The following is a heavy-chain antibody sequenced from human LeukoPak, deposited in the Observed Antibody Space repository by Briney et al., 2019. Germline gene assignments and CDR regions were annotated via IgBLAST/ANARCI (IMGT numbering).Heavy chain of an antibody. CDR2: ITPLFGTA. V-gene: IGHV1-69*13. D-gene: IGHD4-11*01. CDR3: ARRLPTEGHDAFDI. J-gene: IGHJ3*02. Sequence: ASVKVSCKASGGTFSKYTISWERQSPGQGLEWMGGITPLFGTASYAQKFQGRVTITADESASTAYMELSSLRSEDTAVYYCARRLPTEGHDAFDIWGQGTMVTVS. CDR1: GGTFSKYT.